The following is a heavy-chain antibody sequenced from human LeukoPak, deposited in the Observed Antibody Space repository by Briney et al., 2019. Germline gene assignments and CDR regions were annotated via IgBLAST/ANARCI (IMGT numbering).Heavy chain of an antibody. D-gene: IGHD2-8*02. CDR2: IFGSGHTNT. Sequence: PGGSLRLSCAASGFTFTNYGMSWVRQAPGKGLEWVSGIFGSGHTNTYYADCGKGRFPISRDNSRDTLYLQMNSLPAEHTAMYYCAKDPLPHGYWPPDYRGQAALATVSS. CDR3: AKDPLPHGYWPPDY. J-gene: IGHJ4*02. V-gene: IGHV3-23*01. CDR1: GFTFTNYG.